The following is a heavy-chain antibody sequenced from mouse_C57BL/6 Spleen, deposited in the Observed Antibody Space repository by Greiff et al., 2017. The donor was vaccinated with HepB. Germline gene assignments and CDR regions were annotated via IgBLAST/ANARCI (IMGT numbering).Heavy chain of an antibody. CDR2: IWSGGST. CDR1: GFSLTSYG. D-gene: IGHD1-1*01. CDR3: ASTTIYYYGSSSPCAMDY. J-gene: IGHJ4*01. Sequence: VQLVESGPGLVQPSQSLSITCTVSGFSLTSYGVHWVRQSPGKGLEWLGVIWSGGSTDYNAAFISRLSISKDNSKSQVFFKMNSLQADDTAIYYCASTTIYYYGSSSPCAMDYWGQGTSVTVSS. V-gene: IGHV2-2*01.